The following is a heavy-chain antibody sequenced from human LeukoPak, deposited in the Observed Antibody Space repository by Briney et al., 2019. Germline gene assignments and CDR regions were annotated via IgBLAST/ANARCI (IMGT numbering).Heavy chain of an antibody. D-gene: IGHD6-19*01. Sequence: PGRSLRLSCAASGFTFSSYAMHWVRQAPGKGXXXXXVISYDGSNKYYADSVKGRFTISRDNSKNTLYLQMNSLRAEDTAVYYCARAWSSGWYGLDYWGQGTLVTVSS. CDR1: GFTFSSYA. CDR3: ARAWSSGWYGLDY. J-gene: IGHJ4*02. V-gene: IGHV3-30-3*01. CDR2: ISYDGSNK.